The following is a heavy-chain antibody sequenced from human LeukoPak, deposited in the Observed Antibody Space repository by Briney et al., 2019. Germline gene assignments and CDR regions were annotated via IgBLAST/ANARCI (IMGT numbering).Heavy chain of an antibody. CDR2: IYYSGGT. D-gene: IGHD3-3*01. CDR3: ARGAPGQYYDFWSGSYYYYYGMDV. J-gene: IGHJ6*02. CDR1: GGSISSGDYY. V-gene: IGHV4-61*08. Sequence: SQTLSLTCTVSGGSISSGDYYWSWIRQPPGKGLEWIGYIYYSGGTNYNPSLKSRVTISVDTSKNQFSLKLSSVTAADTAVYYCARGAPGQYYDFWSGSYYYYYGMDVWGQGTTVTVSS.